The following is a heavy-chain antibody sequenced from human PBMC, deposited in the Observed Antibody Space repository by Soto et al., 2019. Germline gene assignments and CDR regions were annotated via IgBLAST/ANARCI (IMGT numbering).Heavy chain of an antibody. Sequence: ASVKVSCKASGGTFSSYTISWVRQAPGQGLEWVGWISGYNGNTKYAQKVQDRVTMTTDTSTRTVYMELRSLRSDDTAVYYCARDNAVVITTFDYWGQGTPVTVSS. V-gene: IGHV1-18*01. CDR2: ISGYNGNT. D-gene: IGHD3-22*01. CDR1: GGTFSSYT. CDR3: ARDNAVVITTFDY. J-gene: IGHJ4*02.